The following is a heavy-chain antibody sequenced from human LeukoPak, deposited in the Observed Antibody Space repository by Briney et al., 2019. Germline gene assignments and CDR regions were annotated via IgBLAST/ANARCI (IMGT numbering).Heavy chain of an antibody. V-gene: IGHV3-43*01. J-gene: IGHJ6*02. Sequence: GGSLRLSCAASGFTFDDYTMHWVRQPPGKGLEWVSLINWNGDRTYYADSVKGRFTISRDNSKNILYLQMNSLRADDTALYYCAKAATRRAASNYYYYGMDVWGHGTTVTVFS. CDR3: AKAATRRAASNYYYYGMDV. CDR1: GFTFDDYT. D-gene: IGHD4-11*01. CDR2: INWNGDRT.